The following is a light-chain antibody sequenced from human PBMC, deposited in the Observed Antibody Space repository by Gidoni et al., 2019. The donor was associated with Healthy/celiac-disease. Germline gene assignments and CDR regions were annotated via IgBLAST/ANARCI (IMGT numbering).Light chain of an antibody. CDR3: QQYNSYSST. J-gene: IGKJ2*01. V-gene: IGKV1-5*03. Sequence: DIQMTQSPSTLSASVGDRVTITCRASQSISSWLAWYQQKPGKAPKLLIYKASSLESGVPSRFSGSGSVTEFTLTISSLQPDDFATYYCQQYNSYSSTFXQXTKLEIK. CDR1: QSISSW. CDR2: KAS.